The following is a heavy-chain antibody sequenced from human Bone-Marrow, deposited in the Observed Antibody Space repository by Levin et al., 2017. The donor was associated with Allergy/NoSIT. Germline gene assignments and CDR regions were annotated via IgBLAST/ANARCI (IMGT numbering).Heavy chain of an antibody. CDR3: AREGIVVAAASSTSYYFGMDV. CDR2: ISGGATTT. CDR1: GFIFSDYY. D-gene: IGHD2-15*01. J-gene: IGHJ6*02. Sequence: GGSLRLSCAASGFIFSDYYICWIRQAPGKGPELVSYISGGATTTYYADSVKGRFTISRDNAKNSLFLEMSSLRAEDTAVYFCAREGIVVAAASSTSYYFGMDVWGQGTTVTVSS. V-gene: IGHV3-11*01.